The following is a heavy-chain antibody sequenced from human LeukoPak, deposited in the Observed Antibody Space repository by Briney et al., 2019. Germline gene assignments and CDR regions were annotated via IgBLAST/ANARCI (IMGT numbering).Heavy chain of an antibody. CDR3: ARRYYDSSGYYYYP. Sequence: ASVKVSCKASGYTFNSYYIHWLRQAPGHGLEWMGCINPNSGGTNYAQKFQGRVTMTRDTSITTVYMDLSRLRSDDTAVYYCARRYYDSSGYYYYPWGQGTLVTVSS. D-gene: IGHD3-22*01. J-gene: IGHJ5*02. V-gene: IGHV1-2*02. CDR1: GYTFNSYY. CDR2: INPNSGGT.